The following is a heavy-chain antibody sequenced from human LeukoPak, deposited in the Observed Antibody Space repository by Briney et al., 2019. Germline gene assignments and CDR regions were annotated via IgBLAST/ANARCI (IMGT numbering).Heavy chain of an antibody. Sequence: GGSLRLSCAASGFTFSEYAMTWVRQAPGKGLEWVSSISGIGDSTYYADSVKGRFTISRDNSKNTVYLQMNSLRAEDTAVYYCAKVALREDILTGYFALDYWGQGTLVTVSS. D-gene: IGHD3-9*01. CDR3: AKVALREDILTGYFALDY. J-gene: IGHJ4*02. V-gene: IGHV3-23*01. CDR2: ISGIGDST. CDR1: GFTFSEYA.